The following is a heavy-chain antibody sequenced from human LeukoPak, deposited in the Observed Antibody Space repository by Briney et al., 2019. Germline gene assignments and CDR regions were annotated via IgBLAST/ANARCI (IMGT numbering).Heavy chain of an antibody. CDR3: ANVPPWGDIPDSWDAFDI. J-gene: IGHJ3*02. Sequence: GGSLRLSCAASGFTFSSYGMHWVRQAPGKGLEWVAVISYDGSNKYYADSVKGRFTISRDNSKNTLYLQMNSLRAEDTAVYYCANVPPWGDIPDSWDAFDIWGQGTMVTVSS. V-gene: IGHV3-30*18. D-gene: IGHD3-9*01. CDR1: GFTFSSYG. CDR2: ISYDGSNK.